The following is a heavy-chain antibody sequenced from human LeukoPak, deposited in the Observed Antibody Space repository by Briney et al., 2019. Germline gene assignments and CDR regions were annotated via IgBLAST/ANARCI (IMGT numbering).Heavy chain of an antibody. J-gene: IGHJ4*02. V-gene: IGHV1-18*01. CDR1: GYTFTSYG. D-gene: IGHD1-26*01. CDR2: ISAYNGNT. CDR3: ARDRYGVRSGSCDY. Sequence: ALVKVSCKASGYTFTSYGISWVRQAPGQGLEWMGWISAYNGNTNYAQRLQGRVTVTTDTSTGTAYMELRSLRYDDTAVYYCARDRYGVRSGSCDYWGQGTLVTVSS.